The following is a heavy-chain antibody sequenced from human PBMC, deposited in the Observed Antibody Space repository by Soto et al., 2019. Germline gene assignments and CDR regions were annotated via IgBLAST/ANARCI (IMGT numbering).Heavy chain of an antibody. CDR3: ARRRLVVPAAIRDDY. Sequence: SGPTLVNPTQTLTLTCTFSGFSLSTSGVGVGWIRQPPGKALEWLALIYWDDDKRYSPSLKSRLTITKDTSKNQVVLTMTNMDRLKTEDTAVYYCARRRLVVPAAIRDDYWGPGTLVTVSS. J-gene: IGHJ4*02. CDR2: IYWDDDK. V-gene: IGHV2-5*02. D-gene: IGHD2-2*01. CDR1: GFSLSTSGVG.